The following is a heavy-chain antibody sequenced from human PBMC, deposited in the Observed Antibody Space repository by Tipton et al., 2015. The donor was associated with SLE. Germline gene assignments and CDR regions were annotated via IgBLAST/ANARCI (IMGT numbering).Heavy chain of an antibody. CDR2: VSHTETT. CDR1: GYSISSGYF. V-gene: IGHV4-38-2*02. Sequence: PGLVKPSETLSLTCIVSGYSISSGYFWSWIRQPPGRGLEWIGCVSHTETTYSNPCLKSRVTMSLDTSNNQFSLKVTSVTAADSAVYYCARHPRHITASGTFPKAGSQYWGQGTLVTVSS. CDR3: ARHPRHITASGTFPKAGSQY. D-gene: IGHD3-10*01. J-gene: IGHJ1*01.